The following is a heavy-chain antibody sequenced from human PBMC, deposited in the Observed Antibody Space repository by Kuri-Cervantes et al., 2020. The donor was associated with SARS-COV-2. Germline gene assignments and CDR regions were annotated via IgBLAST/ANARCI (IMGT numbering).Heavy chain of an antibody. CDR1: GGSISSGDYY. CDR3: ARRSWAYYFDF. CDR2: IYYSGST. J-gene: IGHJ4*01. D-gene: IGHD6-25*01. V-gene: IGHV4-30-4*08. Sequence: LRLSCTVSGGSISSGDYYWSWIRQPPGKGLEWIGYIYYSGSTYYNPSLKSRVTISVDTSKNQFSLKLNSVTATDAAVYYCARRSWAYYFDFWGQGSLVTVSS.